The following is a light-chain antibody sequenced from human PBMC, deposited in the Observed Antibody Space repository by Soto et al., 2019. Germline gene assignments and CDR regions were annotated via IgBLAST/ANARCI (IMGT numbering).Light chain of an antibody. Sequence: DIVMTQSPLSLPVTPGEPASISCRSSQSLLHSNGYNYLDWYLQKPGQSPHLLIYLGSNRDSGVPDRFSGSGSGTDFTLKISRVEAEDVGVYYCMQALQTPFTFGPGTKVDIK. CDR2: LGS. CDR1: QSLLHSNGYNY. V-gene: IGKV2-28*01. J-gene: IGKJ3*01. CDR3: MQALQTPFT.